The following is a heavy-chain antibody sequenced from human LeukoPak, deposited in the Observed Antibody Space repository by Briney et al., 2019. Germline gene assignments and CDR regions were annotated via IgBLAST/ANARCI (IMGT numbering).Heavy chain of an antibody. V-gene: IGHV3-11*01. J-gene: IGHJ4*02. D-gene: IGHD3-22*01. Sequence: GSLRLSCAASGFTFSDYYMSWIRQAPGKGLEWVSYISSSGSTIYYADSVKDRFTISRDNAKNSLYLQMNSLRAEDTAVYYCARDTPYYYDSSGYHDYWGQGTLVTVSS. CDR2: ISSSGSTI. CDR3: ARDTPYYYDSSGYHDY. CDR1: GFTFSDYY.